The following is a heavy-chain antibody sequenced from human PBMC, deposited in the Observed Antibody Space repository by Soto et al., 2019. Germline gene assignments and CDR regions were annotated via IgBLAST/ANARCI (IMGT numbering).Heavy chain of an antibody. V-gene: IGHV3-64*01. CDR1: GFTFSNYA. Sequence: EVQLVESGGGLVQPGGSLRLSFAASGFTFSNYAMHWVRQAPGKGLEYVSAINTNGGTTYYASSVKGRFTISRDNSKNMLYLQMGSLRAEDMAVYYCAREGGYDFGGYYFDYWGQGTLVTVSS. D-gene: IGHD5-12*01. CDR3: AREGGYDFGGYYFDY. CDR2: INTNGGTT. J-gene: IGHJ4*02.